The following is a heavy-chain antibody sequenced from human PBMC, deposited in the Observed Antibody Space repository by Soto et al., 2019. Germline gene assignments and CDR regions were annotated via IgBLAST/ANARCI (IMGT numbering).Heavy chain of an antibody. J-gene: IGHJ6*02. CDR3: ARDVREQQLVRAYYYYGMDV. Sequence: QVQLVQSGAEVKKPGSSVKVSCKASGGTFSSYAISWVRQAPGQGLEWMGGIIPIFGTANYGQKFQGRVTVTADKSTSTAYMERSSRRAEDTAVYYCARDVREQQLVRAYYYYGMDVWGQGATVTVS. CDR2: IIPIFGTA. CDR1: GGTFSSYA. D-gene: IGHD6-13*01. V-gene: IGHV1-69*06.